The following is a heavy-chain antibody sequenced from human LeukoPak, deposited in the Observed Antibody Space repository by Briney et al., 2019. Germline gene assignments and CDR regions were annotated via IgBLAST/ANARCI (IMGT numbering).Heavy chain of an antibody. D-gene: IGHD3-10*01. Sequence: SETLSLTCTVSGGSISSYYWSWIRQPTGKGLEWIGYIYYSGSTNYNPSLKSRVTISVDTSKNQFSLKLSSVTAADTAVYYCARSGRLLLWFGELPHPFDYWGQGTLVTVSS. CDR1: GGSISSYY. V-gene: IGHV4-59*01. J-gene: IGHJ4*02. CDR2: IYYSGST. CDR3: ARSGRLLLWFGELPHPFDY.